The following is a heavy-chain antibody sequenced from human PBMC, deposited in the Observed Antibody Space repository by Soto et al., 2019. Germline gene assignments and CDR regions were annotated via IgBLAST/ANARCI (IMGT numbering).Heavy chain of an antibody. V-gene: IGHV3-23*01. J-gene: IGHJ6*03. D-gene: IGHD3-3*01. CDR1: GFTFSSYG. CDR3: AKDLTRDVWNGYYYYYYYMDV. Sequence: HPGGSLRLSCAASGFTFSSYGMSWVRQAPGKGLEWVSAISGSGGDTYYADSVKGRFTISRDNSKNTLYLQMHSLRAEDTAVYYCAKDLTRDVWNGYYYYYYYMDVWGKGTTVTVSS. CDR2: ISGSGGDT.